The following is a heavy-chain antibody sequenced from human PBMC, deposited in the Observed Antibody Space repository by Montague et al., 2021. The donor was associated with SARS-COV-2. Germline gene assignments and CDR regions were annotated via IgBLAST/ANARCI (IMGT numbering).Heavy chain of an antibody. Sequence: SETLSLTCTVSGGSISSGSYYWGWIRQPPGKGLEWIGSIFYSGSTDYNPSPKSRVTISVDTSKNQFSLKLSSVTAADTAVYYCASMVRAQVYYFDYWGQGTLVTVSS. D-gene: IGHD3-10*01. CDR1: GGSISSGSYY. J-gene: IGHJ4*02. CDR2: IFYSGST. V-gene: IGHV4-39*01. CDR3: ASMVRAQVYYFDY.